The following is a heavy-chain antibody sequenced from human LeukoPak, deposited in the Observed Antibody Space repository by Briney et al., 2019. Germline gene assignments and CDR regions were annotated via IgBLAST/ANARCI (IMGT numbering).Heavy chain of an antibody. CDR3: SRDSPYYDSGGALDY. J-gene: IGHJ4*02. CDR2: IYYSGSA. CDR1: GGSISSYY. V-gene: IGHV4-59*01. D-gene: IGHD3-10*01. Sequence: PSETLSLTCTVSGGSISSYYWSWIRQPPGKGLEWIGYIYYSGSANYNPSLGSRVTISLDTSGSEFSLKLSSVTAADTAVYYCSRDSPYYDSGGALDYWGQGTLVTVSS.